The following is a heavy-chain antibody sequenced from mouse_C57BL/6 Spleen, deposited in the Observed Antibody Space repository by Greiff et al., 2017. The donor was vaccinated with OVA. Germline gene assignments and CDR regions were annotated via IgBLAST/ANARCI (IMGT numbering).Heavy chain of an antibody. Sequence: EVQVVESGGGLVKPGGSLKLSCAASGFTFSSYAMSWVRQTPEKRLEWVATISDGGSYTYYPDNVKGRFTISRDNAKNNLYLQMSHLKSEDTAMYYCAREDGSYFDYWGQGTTLTVSS. V-gene: IGHV5-4*01. J-gene: IGHJ2*01. CDR1: GFTFSSYA. CDR3: AREDGSYFDY. CDR2: ISDGGSYT. D-gene: IGHD2-3*01.